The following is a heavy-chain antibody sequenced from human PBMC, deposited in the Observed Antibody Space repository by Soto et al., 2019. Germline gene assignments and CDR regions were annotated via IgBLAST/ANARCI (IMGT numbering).Heavy chain of an antibody. J-gene: IGHJ4*02. D-gene: IGHD3-10*01. CDR1: GFTFSNYG. CDR2: IWYDGSNK. Sequence: QMQLVESGGGVVQPGRSLRLSCAASGFTFSNYGMHWVRQAPGKGLEWVAIIWYDGSNKYYADSVKGRFTISRDNSKNTVYLQMNSLRAEDTAIYYCAAGEPLHYRGQGALVTVSS. V-gene: IGHV3-33*01. CDR3: AAGEPLHY.